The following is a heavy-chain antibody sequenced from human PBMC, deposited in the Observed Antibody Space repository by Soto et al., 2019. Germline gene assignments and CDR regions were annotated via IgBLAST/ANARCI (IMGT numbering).Heavy chain of an antibody. CDR1: GGSISSSSYY. D-gene: IGHD3-10*01. CDR2: IYYSGST. J-gene: IGHJ6*03. CDR3: ARHVGSPSGPYYMDV. Sequence: QLQLQESGPGLVKPSETLSLTCTVSGGSISSSSYYWGWIRQPPGKGLEWIGSIYYSGSTYYNPSLKSRVTISVDTSKNQFSLKLSSVTAADTAVYYCARHVGSPSGPYYMDVWGKGTTVTVSS. V-gene: IGHV4-39*01.